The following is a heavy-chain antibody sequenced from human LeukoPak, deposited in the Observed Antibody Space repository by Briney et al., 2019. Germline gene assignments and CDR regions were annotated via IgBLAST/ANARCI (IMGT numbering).Heavy chain of an antibody. V-gene: IGHV3-53*01. Sequence: GGSLRLSCAVSGFSATNNYMSWVRQAPGKGLEWVSVFYVGGATYYADSVKGRFTISRDNSENTLYLQMKSLRAEDTAVYYCARGDGYNFFDYWGQGTLVTVSS. D-gene: IGHD5-24*01. J-gene: IGHJ4*02. CDR1: GFSATNNY. CDR3: ARGDGYNFFDY. CDR2: FYVGGAT.